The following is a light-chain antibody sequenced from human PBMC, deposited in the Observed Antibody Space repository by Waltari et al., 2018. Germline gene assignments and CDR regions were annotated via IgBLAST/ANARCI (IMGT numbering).Light chain of an antibody. CDR1: QSVLYTSNNKNY. Sequence: DIVMTQSPDSLAVSLGERATINCKSSQSVLYTSNNKNYLNWYQQKPGQPPKLLIYWASTRESGVPDRFSGSGSGTDFTLTISSLRAEDVAVYYCQQYYSMPLTFGGGTKVEIK. V-gene: IGKV4-1*01. CDR3: QQYYSMPLT. CDR2: WAS. J-gene: IGKJ4*01.